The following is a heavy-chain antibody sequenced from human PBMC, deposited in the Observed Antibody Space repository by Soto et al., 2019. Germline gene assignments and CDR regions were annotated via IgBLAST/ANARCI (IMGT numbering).Heavy chain of an antibody. D-gene: IGHD2-21*02. J-gene: IGHJ6*02. CDR1: GGSISSYY. V-gene: IGHV4-59*01. Sequence: PSETLSVTCTVCGGSISSYYWSWISQPPGKGMEWIGYMYNTGSTIYNPSLKSRVTISVDTSKNQFSLKLNSVTAADTAVYYCARDLWGYCGADCYPLDVWGQGTTVSVS. CDR2: MYNTGST. CDR3: ARDLWGYCGADCYPLDV.